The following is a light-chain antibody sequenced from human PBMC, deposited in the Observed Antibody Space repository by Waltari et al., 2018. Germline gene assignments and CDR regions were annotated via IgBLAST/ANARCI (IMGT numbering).Light chain of an antibody. V-gene: IGKV2-30*01. J-gene: IGKJ1*01. CDR3: MQGTHWPPWT. CDR1: QILVYSARNTY. CDR2: KVS. Sequence: DVVMTQSPLSLPVTLGQPASIPCRSSQILVYSARNTYSNWFQQRPGQSPMPLIDKVSNRDSGVPDGFSGRGGATDFTLKISRVEAEDVGVYYCMQGTHWPPWTFGQGTKVEIK.